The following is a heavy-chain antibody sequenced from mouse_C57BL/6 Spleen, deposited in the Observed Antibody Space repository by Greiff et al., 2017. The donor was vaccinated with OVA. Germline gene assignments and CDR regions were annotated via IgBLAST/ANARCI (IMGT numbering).Heavy chain of an antibody. Sequence: VKLMESGPELVKPGASVKISCKASGYSFTSYYIHWVKQRPGQGLEWIGWIYPGSGNTKYNEKFKGKATLTADTSSSTAYMQLSSLTSEDSAVYYCARGGGTPFAYWGQGTLVTVSA. CDR2: IYPGSGNT. V-gene: IGHV1-66*01. J-gene: IGHJ3*01. D-gene: IGHD1-1*01. CDR3: ARGGGTPFAY. CDR1: GYSFTSYY.